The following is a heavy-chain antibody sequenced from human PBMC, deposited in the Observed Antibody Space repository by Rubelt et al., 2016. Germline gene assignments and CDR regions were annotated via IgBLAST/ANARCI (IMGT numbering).Heavy chain of an antibody. CDR2: INAGNGDT. V-gene: IGHV1-3*01. CDR1: GYTFTSYA. CDR3: ARDPYGDRHHDY. D-gene: IGHD4-17*01. J-gene: IGHJ4*02. Sequence: QVQLVQSGAEVKKPGASVKVSCKASGYTFTSYAMHWVRQAPGQRLEWMGWINAGNGDTKYSQKLKDRASITRDASANTAYMERRSLRSDDTAVHYCARDPYGDRHHDYWGQGTLVTVSS.